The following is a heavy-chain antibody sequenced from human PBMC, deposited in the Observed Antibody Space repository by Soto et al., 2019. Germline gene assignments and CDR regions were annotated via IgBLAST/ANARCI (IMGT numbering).Heavy chain of an antibody. CDR1: GGSISSSSYY. D-gene: IGHD5-18*01. Sequence: PSETVSLTCTVSGGSISSSSYYWGWIRQPPGKGLEWIGSIYYSGSTYYNPSLESRVTISVDTSKNQFSLKLNSVTAADTAVYYCAREGYNFGPFDYWGQGALVTVSS. CDR3: AREGYNFGPFDY. CDR2: IYYSGST. V-gene: IGHV4-39*07. J-gene: IGHJ4*02.